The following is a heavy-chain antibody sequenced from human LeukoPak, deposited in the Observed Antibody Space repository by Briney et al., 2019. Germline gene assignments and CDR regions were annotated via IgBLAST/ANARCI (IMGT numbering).Heavy chain of an antibody. CDR2: IYYSGST. CDR1: GGSISSGDYY. V-gene: IGHV4-30-4*08. J-gene: IGHJ4*02. CDR3: ARQAFSGSYWGYYFDY. D-gene: IGHD1-26*01. Sequence: SETLSLTCTVSGGSISSGDYYWSWIRQPPGKRLEWIGYIYYSGSTYYNPSLKSRVTISVDTSKNQFSLKLSSVTAADTAVYYCARQAFSGSYWGYYFDYWGQGTLVTVSS.